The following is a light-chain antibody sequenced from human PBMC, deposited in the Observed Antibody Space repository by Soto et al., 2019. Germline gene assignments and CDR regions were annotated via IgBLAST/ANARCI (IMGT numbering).Light chain of an antibody. J-gene: IGLJ3*02. V-gene: IGLV2-23*02. Sequence: QSALTQPASVSGSPGQSITISCTGTSSDVGTYNLVSWYQQHPGKAPKLLISEVDKRPSGVSNRFSGSKSGNRASLTISGLQAEDEADYYCCSYASTITGVFGGGTQLTVL. CDR1: SSDVGTYNL. CDR2: EVD. CDR3: CSYASTITGV.